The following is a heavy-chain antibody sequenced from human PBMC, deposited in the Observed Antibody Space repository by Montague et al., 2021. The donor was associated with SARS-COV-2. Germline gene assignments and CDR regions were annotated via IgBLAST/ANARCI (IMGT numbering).Heavy chain of an antibody. CDR2: INSDGRST. V-gene: IGHV3-74*03. CDR1: GFTFGSYW. D-gene: IGHD1-1*01. CDR3: ARDLWNDGMDY. Sequence: SLRLSFSASGFTFGSYWMHWVRQGPGKGLVWISRINSDGRSTKYADSVKGRVTISRDNAKNTLYLQMNSLRAEDTAVYYCARDLWNDGMDYWGQGTLVTVSS. J-gene: IGHJ4*02.